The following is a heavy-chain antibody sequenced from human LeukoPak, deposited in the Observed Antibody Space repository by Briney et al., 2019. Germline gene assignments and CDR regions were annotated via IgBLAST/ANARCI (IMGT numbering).Heavy chain of an antibody. V-gene: IGHV4-34*08. J-gene: IGHJ5*02. CDR1: GFTFSSYE. CDR3: ATHSGFTAGWFDP. Sequence: GSLRLSCAASGFTFSSYEMNWVRQAPGKGLEWIGEINHSGSTNYNPSLKSRVTISVDTSKNQFSLKLSSVTAADTAVYYCATHSGFTAGWFDPWGQGTLVTVSS. CDR2: INHSGST. D-gene: IGHD6-25*01.